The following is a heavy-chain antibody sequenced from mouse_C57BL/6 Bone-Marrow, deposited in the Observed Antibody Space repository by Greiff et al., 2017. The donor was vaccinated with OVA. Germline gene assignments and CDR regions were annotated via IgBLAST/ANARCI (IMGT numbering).Heavy chain of an antibody. Sequence: QVTLKESGPGILQSSQTLSLTCSFSGFSLSTSGMGVSWIRQPSGKGLEWLAHIYWDDDKRYNPSLKSRLTISKDTSRNQVFLKITSVDTADTATYYCARYYYGSSYYWYFDVWGTGTTVTVSS. V-gene: IGHV8-12*01. CDR1: GFSLSTSGMG. CDR2: IYWDDDK. J-gene: IGHJ1*03. D-gene: IGHD1-1*01. CDR3: ARYYYGSSYYWYFDV.